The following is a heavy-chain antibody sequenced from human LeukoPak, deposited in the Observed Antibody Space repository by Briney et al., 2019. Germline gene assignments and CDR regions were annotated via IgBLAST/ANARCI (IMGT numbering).Heavy chain of an antibody. D-gene: IGHD1-26*01. CDR1: GFTFSSYA. J-gene: IGHJ4*02. Sequence: GGSLRLSCAASGFTFSSYAMHWVRQAPGKGLEWAAVISYDGSNKYYADSVKGRFTISRDNSKNTLYLQMNSLRAEDTAVYYCARWSNFDYWGQGTLVTVSS. CDR3: ARWSNFDY. V-gene: IGHV3-30*04. CDR2: ISYDGSNK.